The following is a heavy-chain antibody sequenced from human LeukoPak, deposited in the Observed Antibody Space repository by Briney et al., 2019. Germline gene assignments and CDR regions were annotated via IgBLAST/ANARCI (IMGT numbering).Heavy chain of an antibody. CDR1: GGTFSSYA. CDR3: ARDRTYSSSWYGGNWFDP. Sequence: GASVKVSCKASGGTFSSYAISWVRQAPGQGLEWMGGIIPIFGTANYAQKFQGRVTITADESTSTAYMELSSLRSEDTAVYYCARDRTYSSSWYGGNWFDPWGQGTLVTVSS. J-gene: IGHJ5*02. V-gene: IGHV1-69*13. D-gene: IGHD6-13*01. CDR2: IIPIFGTA.